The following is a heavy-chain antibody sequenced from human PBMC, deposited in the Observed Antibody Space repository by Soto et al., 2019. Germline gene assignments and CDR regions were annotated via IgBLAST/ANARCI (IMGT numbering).Heavy chain of an antibody. Sequence: PSETLSLTCAVYGGSFSGYYWSWIRQPPGKGLEWIGEINHSGSTNYNPPLKSRVTISVDTSKNQFSLKLSSVTAADTAVYYCARAYCSSTSCSRSSGWFDPWGQGTLVTVSS. CDR3: ARAYCSSTSCSRSSGWFDP. D-gene: IGHD2-2*01. CDR2: INHSGST. CDR1: GGSFSGYY. V-gene: IGHV4-34*01. J-gene: IGHJ5*02.